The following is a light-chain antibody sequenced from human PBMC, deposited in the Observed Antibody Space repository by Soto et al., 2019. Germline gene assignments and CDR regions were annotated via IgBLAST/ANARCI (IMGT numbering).Light chain of an antibody. CDR3: QQSFT. J-gene: IGKJ3*01. V-gene: IGKV1-5*03. CDR2: KAS. Sequence: DIQMTQSPSTLSASVGDRVTITCRASQSISSWLAWYQQKPGKAPKLLIYKASSLESGVPSRFSGSGSGTEFPLPISSLQPDDFAPYYCQQSFTFGPGTKVDIK. CDR1: QSISSW.